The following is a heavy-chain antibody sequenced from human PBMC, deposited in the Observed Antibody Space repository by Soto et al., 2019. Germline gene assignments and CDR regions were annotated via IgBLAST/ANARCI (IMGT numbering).Heavy chain of an antibody. D-gene: IGHD3-22*01. Sequence: QVQLQESGPGLVKPSETLSLTCAVSGDSISSYYCMWIRQPPGKGLESIGYLYYGRSANYNPSLKGRVNLSVDTATNQCSLTLRSMTAADTAVYYCALRSMAVVPEYWGQGTLVTVSS. J-gene: IGHJ4*02. V-gene: IGHV4-59*01. CDR2: LYYGRSA. CDR3: ALRSMAVVPEY. CDR1: GDSISSYY.